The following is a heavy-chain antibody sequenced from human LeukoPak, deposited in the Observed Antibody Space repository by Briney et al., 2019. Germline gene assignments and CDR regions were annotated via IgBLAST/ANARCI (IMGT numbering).Heavy chain of an antibody. Sequence: ASVKVSCKASGYTFTGYYMHWVRQAPGQGLEWMGWINPNSGGTNYAQKFQGRVTMTRDTSISTAYMELSRLRSDDTAVYYCASGPYPIRFRGVPDYYYMDVWGKGTTVTVSS. D-gene: IGHD3-3*01. CDR3: ASGPYPIRFRGVPDYYYMDV. J-gene: IGHJ6*03. CDR2: INPNSGGT. CDR1: GYTFTGYY. V-gene: IGHV1-2*02.